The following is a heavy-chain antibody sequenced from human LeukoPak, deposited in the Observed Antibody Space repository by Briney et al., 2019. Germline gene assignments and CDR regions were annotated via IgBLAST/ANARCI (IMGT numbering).Heavy chain of an antibody. CDR3: ARVHLGYYGSGSYYWFDP. CDR2: IYYSGST. D-gene: IGHD3-10*01. Sequence: PSQTLSLTCTVSGGSISSGGYYWSWIRQHPGKGLEWIGYIYYSGSTYYNPSLKSRVTISVDTSKNQFSLKLSSVTAADTAVYYCARVHLGYYGSGSYYWFDPWGQGTLVTVSS. V-gene: IGHV4-31*03. CDR1: GGSISSGGYY. J-gene: IGHJ5*02.